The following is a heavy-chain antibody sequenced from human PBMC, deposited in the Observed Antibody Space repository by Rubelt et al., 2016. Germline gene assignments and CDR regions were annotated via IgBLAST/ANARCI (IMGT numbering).Heavy chain of an antibody. Sequence: GGVVQPGRSLRLSCAASGFTFSSYGMHWVRQAPGKGLEWVAVIWYDGSNKYYADSVKGRFTISRDNSKNTLYLQMNSLRAEDTAVYYCARVLTSMVRGVTLGYWGQGTLVTVSS. V-gene: IGHV3-33*01. J-gene: IGHJ4*02. CDR2: IWYDGSNK. D-gene: IGHD3-10*01. CDR3: ARVLTSMVRGVTLGY. CDR1: GFTFSSYG.